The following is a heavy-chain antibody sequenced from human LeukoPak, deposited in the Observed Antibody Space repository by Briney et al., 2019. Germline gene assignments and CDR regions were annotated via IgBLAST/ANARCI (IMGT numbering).Heavy chain of an antibody. D-gene: IGHD3-22*01. J-gene: IGHJ4*02. CDR2: ISGYNGNT. CDR3: ASTGYYDSSGYSY. CDR1: GYTFSSYG. Sequence: ASVKVSCKTSGYTFSSYGITWVRQAPGQGLEWMGWISGYNGNTKYAQKFQDRVTMTTDTSTRTVYMELTSLRSDDTAVYYCASTGYYDSSGYSYWGQGTLVTVSS. V-gene: IGHV1-18*01.